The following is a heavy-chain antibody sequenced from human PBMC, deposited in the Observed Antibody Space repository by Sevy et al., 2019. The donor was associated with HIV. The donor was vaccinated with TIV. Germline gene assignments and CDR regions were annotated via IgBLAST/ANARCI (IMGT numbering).Heavy chain of an antibody. D-gene: IGHD6-19*01. CDR2: IRISGGNT. V-gene: IGHV3-23*01. J-gene: IGHJ4*02. CDR1: GFTFSNYA. Sequence: GGSLRLSCAASGFTFSNYAMSWVRQAPGKGLEWVSSIRISGGNTYYADSVKGGFTISRDNSKNTLYLQMNSLRAEDTAVYYCAKEWTQLSDWYGELDYWGQGSLVTVSS. CDR3: AKEWTQLSDWYGELDY.